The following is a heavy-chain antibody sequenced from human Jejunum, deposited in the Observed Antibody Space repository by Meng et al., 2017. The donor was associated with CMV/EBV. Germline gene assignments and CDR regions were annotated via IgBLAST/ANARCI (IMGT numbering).Heavy chain of an antibody. Sequence: SCKASGYTITSQGISWVRQAPGQGLEWIGWTSVHNGNSKYAQTFQDRVTMTTDTSTTTAYMEMRSLRSDDTAVYYCARAGNYNYALDLWGQGTLVTVSS. J-gene: IGHJ4*02. CDR3: ARAGNYNYALDL. CDR2: TSVHNGNS. CDR1: GYTITSQG. D-gene: IGHD5-24*01. V-gene: IGHV1-18*01.